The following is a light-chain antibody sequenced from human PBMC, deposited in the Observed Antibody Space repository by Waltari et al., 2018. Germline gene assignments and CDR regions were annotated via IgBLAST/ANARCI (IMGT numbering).Light chain of an antibody. CDR3: QIWDGNSDRFVV. J-gene: IGLJ2*01. V-gene: IGLV3-21*02. Sequence: SYVVTQPPSVSVAPGQAAKITCAGNAIGSKTVQWYQQKPGRAPVVVVYDDSDRPSGIPDRFSGSNSGNTATLTISRVEAGDEADYYCQIWDGNSDRFVVFGGGTKLTVL. CDR1: AIGSKT. CDR2: DDS.